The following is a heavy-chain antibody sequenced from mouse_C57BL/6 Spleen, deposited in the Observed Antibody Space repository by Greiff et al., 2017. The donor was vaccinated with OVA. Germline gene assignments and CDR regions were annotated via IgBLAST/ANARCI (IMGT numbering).Heavy chain of an antibody. V-gene: IGHV1-80*01. Sequence: QVQLQQSGAELVKPGASVKISCKASGYAFSSYWMNWVKQRPGKGLEWIGQIYPGDGDTNYNGQFKGKATLTADKSSSTAYMQLSSLTSEDSAVYVCARWGYGSSYDYAMDYWGQGTSVTVSS. D-gene: IGHD1-1*01. J-gene: IGHJ4*01. CDR3: ARWGYGSSYDYAMDY. CDR1: GYAFSSYW. CDR2: IYPGDGDT.